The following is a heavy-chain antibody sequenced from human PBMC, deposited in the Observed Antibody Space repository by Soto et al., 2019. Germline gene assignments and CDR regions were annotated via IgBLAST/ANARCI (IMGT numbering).Heavy chain of an antibody. D-gene: IGHD3-3*01. CDR1: GGSISTDSYN. CDR2: IYYDGTP. CDR3: ARFFGNAFDV. V-gene: IGHV4-39*02. J-gene: IGHJ3*01. Sequence: QLQLQESGPGLVKPSETLSLTCSVSGGSISTDSYNWDWIRQSPGKGLEWIGTIYYDGTPSYNPSLQSQVTIAVDTSRNHFSLKVKSVTAAATAMYYCARFFGNAFDVWGQGTMVKVSS.